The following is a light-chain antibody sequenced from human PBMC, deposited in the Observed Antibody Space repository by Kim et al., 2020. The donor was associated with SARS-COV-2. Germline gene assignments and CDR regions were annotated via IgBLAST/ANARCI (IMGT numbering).Light chain of an antibody. CDR1: SLRSYY. V-gene: IGLV3-19*01. CDR2: GKN. CDR3: NSRDSSGNHWV. Sequence: SELTQDPAVSVALGQTVRITCQGDSLRSYYASWYQQKPGQAPVLVIYGKNNRPSGIPDRFSGSSSGNTASLTITGAQAEDEADYYCNSRDSSGNHWVFGGGTQLTVL. J-gene: IGLJ3*02.